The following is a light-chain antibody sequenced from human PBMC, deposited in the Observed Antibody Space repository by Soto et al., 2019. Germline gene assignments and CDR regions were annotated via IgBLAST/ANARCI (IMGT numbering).Light chain of an antibody. CDR2: DVS. CDR3: SSYTSSRGV. V-gene: IGLV2-14*01. J-gene: IGLJ1*01. Sequence: QSVLTQPASVSGSPGKSITISCTGTSSDVGGYNYVSWYQQHPGKAPKLMIYDVSNRPSGVSNRFSGSKSGNTASLTISGLQAEDEADYYCSSYTSSRGVFGTGTKVTVL. CDR1: SSDVGGYNY.